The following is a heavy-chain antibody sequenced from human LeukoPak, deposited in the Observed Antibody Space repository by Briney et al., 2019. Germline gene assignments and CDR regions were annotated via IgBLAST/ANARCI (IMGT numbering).Heavy chain of an antibody. CDR1: GGTFSSYA. J-gene: IGHJ6*02. CDR2: IIPIFGTA. Sequence: SVKVSCKASGGTFSSYAISWVRQAPGQRLEWMGGIIPIFGTANYAQKFQGRVTITADESTSTAYMELSSLRSEDTAVYYCARGSSPYYYYYGMDVWGQGTTVTVSS. CDR3: ARGSSPYYYYYGMDV. V-gene: IGHV1-69*13. D-gene: IGHD2/OR15-2a*01.